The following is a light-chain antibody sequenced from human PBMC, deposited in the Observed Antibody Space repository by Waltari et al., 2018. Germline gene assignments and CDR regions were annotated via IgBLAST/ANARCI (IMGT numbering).Light chain of an antibody. Sequence: QSVLTQPPSVSGTPGQRVSISCSGSSSTTGSESVNWYQQVPGTAPKLLIYSNNQRPSGVPDRFSGSKSGTSASLAISGLQSEDEADYYCATWDDSLNGLFGGGTKLTVL. V-gene: IGLV1-44*01. CDR2: SNN. CDR3: ATWDDSLNGL. J-gene: IGLJ2*01. CDR1: SSTTGSES.